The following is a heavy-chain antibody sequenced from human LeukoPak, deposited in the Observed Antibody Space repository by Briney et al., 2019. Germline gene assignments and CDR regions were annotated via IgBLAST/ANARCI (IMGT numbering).Heavy chain of an antibody. J-gene: IGHJ5*02. CDR1: GGSISSGDYY. CDR3: AIDRYGDYSGNWFDP. D-gene: IGHD4-17*01. CDR2: IYYSGST. V-gene: IGHV4-30-4*08. Sequence: SQTLSLTCTVSGGSISSGDYYWSWIRQPPGKGLEWIGYIYYSGSTYYNPSLKSRVTISVDTSKNQFSLKLSSVTAADTAVYYCAIDRYGDYSGNWFDPWGQGTLVTVSS.